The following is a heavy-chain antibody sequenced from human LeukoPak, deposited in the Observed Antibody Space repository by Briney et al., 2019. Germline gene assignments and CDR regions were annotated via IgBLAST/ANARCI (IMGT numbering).Heavy chain of an antibody. V-gene: IGHV3-53*01. D-gene: IGHD5-24*01. CDR2: IYSGGST. CDR1: GFTVSSNY. CDR3: ASMVTMLLKEYSFAY. Sequence: GGSLRLSCAASGFTVSSNYMSWVRQAPGKGLEWVSVIYSGGSTYYADSVKGRFTISRDNSKNPLYLQMNSLRAEDTAVYYCASMVTMLLKEYSFAYWGREPWSPSPQ. J-gene: IGHJ4*02.